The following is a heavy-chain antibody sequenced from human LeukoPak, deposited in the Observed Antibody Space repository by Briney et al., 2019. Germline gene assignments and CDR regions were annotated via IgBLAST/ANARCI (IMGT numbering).Heavy chain of an antibody. D-gene: IGHD3-16*02. CDR3: ARGGHYDYVWGRYRQKDGFDY. CDR1: GFTFSSYA. Sequence: PGGSLRLSCAASGFTFSSYAMHWVRQAPGKGLEWVAVISYDGSNKYYADSVKGRFTISRDNSKNTLYLQMNSLRAEDTAVYYCARGGHYDYVWGRYRQKDGFDYWGQGTLVTVSS. J-gene: IGHJ4*02. CDR2: ISYDGSNK. V-gene: IGHV3-30*04.